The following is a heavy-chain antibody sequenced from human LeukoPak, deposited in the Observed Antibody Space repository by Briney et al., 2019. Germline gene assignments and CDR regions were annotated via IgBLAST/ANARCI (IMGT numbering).Heavy chain of an antibody. CDR3: ARDGLIVVVPAGEEYYYYYGMDV. J-gene: IGHJ6*02. CDR1: GYTFTSYG. Sequence: ASVKVSCKASGYTFTSYGISWVRQAPGQGLEWMGWISAYNGNTNYAQKLQGRVTMTTDTSTSTAYMELRSLRSDDTAVYYCARDGLIVVVPAGEEYYYYYGMDVWGQGTTVTVSS. CDR2: ISAYNGNT. D-gene: IGHD2-2*01. V-gene: IGHV1-18*01.